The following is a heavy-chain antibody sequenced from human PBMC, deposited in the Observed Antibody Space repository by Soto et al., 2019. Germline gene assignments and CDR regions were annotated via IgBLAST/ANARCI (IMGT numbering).Heavy chain of an antibody. CDR1: GFTFSSYA. J-gene: IGHJ3*02. CDR2: ISYDGSNK. Sequence: GGSLRLSCAASGFTFSSYAMHWVRQAPGKGLEWVAVISYDGSNKYYADSVKGRFTISRDNSKNTLYLQMNSLRAEDTAVYYCARAASTLNYDSSGYYYQVAAFDIWGRGTMVTVSS. V-gene: IGHV3-30-3*01. D-gene: IGHD3-22*01. CDR3: ARAASTLNYDSSGYYYQVAAFDI.